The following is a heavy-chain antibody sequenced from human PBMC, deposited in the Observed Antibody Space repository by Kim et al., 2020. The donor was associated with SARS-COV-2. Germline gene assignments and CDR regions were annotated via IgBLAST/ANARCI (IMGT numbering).Heavy chain of an antibody. CDR3: ARESSSSSSFDY. CDR2: I. V-gene: IGHV3-11*01. D-gene: IGHD6-6*01. Sequence: ISYADSVKGRFTISKDKAKNSLFLQMSGLRVEDTAIYYCARESSSSSSFDYWGQGTLVTVSS. J-gene: IGHJ4*02.